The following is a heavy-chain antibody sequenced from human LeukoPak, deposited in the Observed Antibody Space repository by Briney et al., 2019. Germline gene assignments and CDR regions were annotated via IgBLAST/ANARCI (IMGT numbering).Heavy chain of an antibody. CDR3: AKPPDSGDDYYFDY. CDR1: GFTFDDYA. CDR2: ISWNSGSI. D-gene: IGHD4-17*01. Sequence: GRSLRLSCAASGFTFDDYAMHWVRQAPGKGLEWVSGISWNSGSIGYADSVKGRFTISRDNAKNSLYLQMNSLRAEDTALYYCAKPPDSGDDYYFDYWGQGTLVTVSS. V-gene: IGHV3-9*01. J-gene: IGHJ4*02.